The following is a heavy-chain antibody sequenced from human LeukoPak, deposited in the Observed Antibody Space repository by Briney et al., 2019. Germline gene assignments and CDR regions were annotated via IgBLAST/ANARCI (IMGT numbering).Heavy chain of an antibody. D-gene: IGHD5-12*01. V-gene: IGHV3-7*01. CDR2: INQDGSKE. Sequence: GGSLRLSCAASGFACSDYWMTWVRQAPGKGLEWVAHINQDGSKEHYMDSVKARFTISRDNAKNSLSLQMNSLRAEDTAVYYCVRDGGVSGYDLLDYWGQGTLVTVSS. J-gene: IGHJ4*02. CDR1: GFACSDYW. CDR3: VRDGGVSGYDLLDY.